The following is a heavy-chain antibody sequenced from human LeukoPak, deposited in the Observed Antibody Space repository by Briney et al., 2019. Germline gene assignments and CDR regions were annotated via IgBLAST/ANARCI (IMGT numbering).Heavy chain of an antibody. Sequence: GGSLRLSCAASGFTFSTYMMNWVRQAPGKGLEWVSSLSGRSTYISYADSVKGRFTIYRDNAKNSLYLDMNSLRAEDTALYYCARGEVGYDFWGQGSLVTVSS. CDR3: ARGEVGYDF. J-gene: IGHJ4*02. V-gene: IGHV3-21*04. D-gene: IGHD5-12*01. CDR1: GFTFSTYM. CDR2: LSGRSTYI.